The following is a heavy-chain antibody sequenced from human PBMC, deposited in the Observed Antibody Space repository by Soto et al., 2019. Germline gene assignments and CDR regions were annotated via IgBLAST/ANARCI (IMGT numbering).Heavy chain of an antibody. CDR2: IYYSGST. J-gene: IGHJ3*02. D-gene: IGHD6-13*01. Sequence: PSETLSLTCTVSGGSISSYYWSWIRQPPGKGLEWIGYIYYSGSTNYNPSLKSRVTISVDTSKNQLSLKLSSVTAADTAVYYCARDLYSSSSDAFDIWGQGTMVTV. CDR1: GGSISSYY. V-gene: IGHV4-59*01. CDR3: ARDLYSSSSDAFDI.